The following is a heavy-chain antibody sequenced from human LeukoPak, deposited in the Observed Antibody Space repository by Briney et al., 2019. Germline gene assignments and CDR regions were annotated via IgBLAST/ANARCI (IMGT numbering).Heavy chain of an antibody. Sequence: GGSLRLSCAASGFTFSRHWMHWVRQAPGKGLVWVSRINSDGSSTNYADSVKGRFTISRDNAKNTLYLQMNSLRAEDTAVYYCKSGIVATIGDYWGQGTLVTASS. CDR2: INSDGSST. CDR1: GFTFSRHW. J-gene: IGHJ4*02. V-gene: IGHV3-74*01. CDR3: KSGIVATIGDY. D-gene: IGHD5-12*01.